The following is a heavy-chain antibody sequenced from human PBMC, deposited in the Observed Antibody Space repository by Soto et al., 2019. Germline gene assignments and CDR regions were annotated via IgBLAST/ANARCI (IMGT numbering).Heavy chain of an antibody. D-gene: IGHD2-8*01. CDR3: ATSGILYPEPGRGMDFDI. CDR1: GYTLTELS. V-gene: IGHV1-24*01. Sequence: ASVKVSCKVSGYTLTELSMHWVRQAPGKGLEWMGGFDPEDGETIYAQKFQGRVTMTEDTSTDTAYMELSSLRSEDTAVYCCATSGILYPEPGRGMDFDIWGQGTMVTVSS. CDR2: FDPEDGET. J-gene: IGHJ3*02.